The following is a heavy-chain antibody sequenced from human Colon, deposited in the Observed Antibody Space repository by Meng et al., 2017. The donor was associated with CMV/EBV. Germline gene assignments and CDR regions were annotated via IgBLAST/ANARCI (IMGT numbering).Heavy chain of an antibody. D-gene: IGHD4-17*01. V-gene: IGHV3-9*01. J-gene: IGHJ4*02. Sequence: GGSLRLSCAASGFTFDDYAMHWLRQAPGKGLEWVAGITWNGVRIGYADSVKGRVTISRDDSNNMLYLQMNSLKSEDTGVYYCMTDRDNGGDHLGYWGQGTLVTVSS. CDR1: GFTFDDYA. CDR2: ITWNGVRI. CDR3: MTDRDNGGDHLGY.